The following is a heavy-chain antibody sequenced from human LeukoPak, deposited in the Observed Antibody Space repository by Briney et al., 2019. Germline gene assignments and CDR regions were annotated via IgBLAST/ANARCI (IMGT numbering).Heavy chain of an antibody. CDR1: GYTFTSYY. D-gene: IGHD2-15*01. CDR3: ARGYFPLRNARVVVSANPTGFDY. J-gene: IGHJ4*02. CDR2: INPSGGST. Sequence: ASVKVSCKASGYTFTSYYMHWVRQAPGQGLEWMGIINPSGGSTSYAQKFQGRVTMTRDTSTSTVYMELSSLRSEDTAVCYCARGYFPLRNARVVVSANPTGFDYWGQGTLVTVSS. V-gene: IGHV1-46*01.